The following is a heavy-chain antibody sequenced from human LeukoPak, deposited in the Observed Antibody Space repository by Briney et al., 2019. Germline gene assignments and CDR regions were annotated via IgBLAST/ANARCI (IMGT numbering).Heavy chain of an antibody. CDR3: AKVPTAFSWSSSCFA. D-gene: IGHD2-2*01. V-gene: IGHV3-30*02. Sequence: GGSLRLSCEASGFTFSNYGMHWVRQAPGKGLEWVAFTRYDDKHNKYYGDSVKGRFTISRDNSKSTLYLQMNSLRPEDTAVYYCAKVPTAFSWSSSCFAWGQGTLVTVSS. CDR1: GFTFSNYG. J-gene: IGHJ5*02. CDR2: TRYDDKHNK.